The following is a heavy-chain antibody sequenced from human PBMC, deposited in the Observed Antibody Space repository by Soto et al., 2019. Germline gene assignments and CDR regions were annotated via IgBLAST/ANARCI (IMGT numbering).Heavy chain of an antibody. CDR3: TTDPVTMIVVVPSSG. V-gene: IGHV3-15*07. Sequence: PGESLKISCAASGFTFSSYSMNWVRQAPGKGLEWVGRIKSKTDGGTTDYAAPVKGRFTISRDDSKNTLYLQMNSLKTEDTAVYYCTTDPVTMIVVVPSSGWGQGTLVTVSS. D-gene: IGHD3-22*01. J-gene: IGHJ4*02. CDR2: IKSKTDGGTT. CDR1: GFTFSSYS.